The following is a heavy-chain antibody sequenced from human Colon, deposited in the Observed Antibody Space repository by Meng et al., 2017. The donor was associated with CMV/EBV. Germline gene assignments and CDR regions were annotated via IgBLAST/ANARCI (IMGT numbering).Heavy chain of an antibody. CDR3: AREGQTSTHWLGPLHN. D-gene: IGHD1-1*01. Sequence: GGSLKISCAASGFIFSSYDMHWVRQAAGKGLEWVSAIGAGFDTYYSDSVKGRFTISRENAKNSLYLQMNNLRVGDTAVYYCAREGQTSTHWLGPLHNWGQGTVVTVSS. CDR1: GFIFSSYD. CDR2: IGAGFDT. V-gene: IGHV3-13*01. J-gene: IGHJ4*02.